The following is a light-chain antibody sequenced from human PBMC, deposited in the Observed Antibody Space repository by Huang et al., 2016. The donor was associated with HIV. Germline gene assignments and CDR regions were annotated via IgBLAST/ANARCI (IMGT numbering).Light chain of an antibody. CDR3: QQRSNWPPTLT. Sequence: EIVLTQSPATLSLSPGERATLSCRASQRVRGSLAWYQQKPGQAPSLLIYDASNRATGIPARFSGSGSGTDFTLTISSLEPEDFAVYYCQQRSNWPPTLTFGGGTKVEIK. CDR1: QRVRGS. V-gene: IGKV3-11*01. J-gene: IGKJ4*01. CDR2: DAS.